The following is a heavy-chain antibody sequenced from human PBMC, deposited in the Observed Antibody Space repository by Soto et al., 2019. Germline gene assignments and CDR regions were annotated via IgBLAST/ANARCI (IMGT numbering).Heavy chain of an antibody. CDR1: GGSISSGGYY. D-gene: IGHD3-3*01. V-gene: IGHV4-31*03. Sequence: QVQLQESGPGLVKPSQTLSLTCTVSGGSISSGGYYWSWIRQHPGKGLEWIGYIYYSGSTYYNPSLKSRVTISVDTSTHQFSRKLSSVTSADTAVYYCASTAATIFGVVIRYDYWGQGTLVTVSS. J-gene: IGHJ4*02. CDR2: IYYSGST. CDR3: ASTAATIFGVVIRYDY.